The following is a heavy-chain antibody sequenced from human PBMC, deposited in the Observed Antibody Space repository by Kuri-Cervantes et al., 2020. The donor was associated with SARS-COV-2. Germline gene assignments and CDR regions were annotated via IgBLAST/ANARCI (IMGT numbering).Heavy chain of an antibody. CDR1: GFTFSSYS. J-gene: IGHJ6*03. CDR2: ISSSSSTI. Sequence: GGSLRLSCAASGFTFSSYSMNWVRQAPGKGLEWVSYISSSSSTIYYADSVKGRFTISRDNAKNSLYLQMNSLRAEDTAVYYCARDHYTYYYYMDVWGKGPTVTVSS. D-gene: IGHD4-11*01. V-gene: IGHV3-48*01. CDR3: ARDHYTYYYYMDV.